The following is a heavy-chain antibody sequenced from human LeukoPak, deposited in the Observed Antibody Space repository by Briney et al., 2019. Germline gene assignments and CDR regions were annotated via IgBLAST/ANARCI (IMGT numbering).Heavy chain of an antibody. V-gene: IGHV3-21*01. CDR1: GFIFSSYS. Sequence: GGSLRLSCAASGFIFSSYSMNWVRQAPGKGLEWVSSISNGGTYMYYADSVKGRFTISRDNAKNSLYLQMNSLRAEGTAVYYCARVPYGSSGYYSDYWGQGTLVTVSS. J-gene: IGHJ4*02. CDR2: ISNGGTYM. D-gene: IGHD3-22*01. CDR3: ARVPYGSSGYYSDY.